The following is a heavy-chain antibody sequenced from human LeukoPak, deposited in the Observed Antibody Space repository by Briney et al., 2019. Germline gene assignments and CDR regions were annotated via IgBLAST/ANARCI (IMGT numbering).Heavy chain of an antibody. CDR2: INPNSGGT. Sequence: ASVKVSCKASGYTFTGYYMHWVRPAPGQGLAWMGLINPNSGGTNYAQKFQGRVTMTRDTSISTAYMELSRLRSDDTAVYYCARDPTGFRENLFDYWGQGTLVTVSS. CDR1: GYTFTGYY. J-gene: IGHJ4*02. D-gene: IGHD3-10*01. CDR3: ARDPTGFRENLFDY. V-gene: IGHV1-2*02.